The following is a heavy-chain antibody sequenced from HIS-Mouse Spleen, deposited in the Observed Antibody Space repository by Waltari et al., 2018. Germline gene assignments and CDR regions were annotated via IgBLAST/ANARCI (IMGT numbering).Heavy chain of an antibody. Sequence: QVQLVESGGGVVQPGRSLRLSCAASGFTFSSYGMHWVRQAPGKGVEWVAGISYDGSNKYYADYVKGRFTISRDNSKNTLYLQMNSLRAEDTAVYYCAKASSGWLDYWGQGTLVTVSS. D-gene: IGHD6-19*01. CDR3: AKASSGWLDY. J-gene: IGHJ4*02. CDR1: GFTFSSYG. V-gene: IGHV3-30*18. CDR2: ISYDGSNK.